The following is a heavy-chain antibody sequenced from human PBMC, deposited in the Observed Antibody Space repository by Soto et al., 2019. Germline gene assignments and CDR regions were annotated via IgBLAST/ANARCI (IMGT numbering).Heavy chain of an antibody. CDR3: ASGALSYYYGSGSYYRC. D-gene: IGHD3-10*01. V-gene: IGHV4-30-4*01. Sequence: PSETLSLTCTVSGGSISSGDYYWSWIRQPPGKGLEWIGYIYYSGSTYYNPSLKSRVTISVDTSKNQFSLKLSSVTAADTAVYYCASGALSYYYGSGSYYRCWGQGTLVTASS. CDR1: GGSISSGDYY. CDR2: IYYSGST. J-gene: IGHJ4*02.